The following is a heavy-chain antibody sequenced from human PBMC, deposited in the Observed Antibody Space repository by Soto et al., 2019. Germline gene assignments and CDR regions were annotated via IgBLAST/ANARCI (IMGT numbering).Heavy chain of an antibody. CDR2: ISYDGTIT. Sequence: GGSLRLSCAASGFTISNYGMHWVRQAPGKGLEWVAVISYDGTITYYADSVKGRFTISRDNSKNTLYLQMNSLRNEDTAVYYCATTRVGPCSSSICFSGIFDCMDVWGQGTTVTVSS. CDR3: ATTRVGPCSSSICFSGIFDCMDV. CDR1: GFTISNYG. V-gene: IGHV3-30-3*01. D-gene: IGHD2-2*01. J-gene: IGHJ6*02.